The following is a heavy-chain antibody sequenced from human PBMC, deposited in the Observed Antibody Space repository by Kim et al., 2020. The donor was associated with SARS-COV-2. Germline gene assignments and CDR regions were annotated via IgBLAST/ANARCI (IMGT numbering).Heavy chain of an antibody. CDR2: IDPSDSYT. Sequence: GESLKISCKGSGYSFTSYWISWVRQMPGKGLEWMGRIDPSDSYTNYSPSFQGHVTISADKSISTAYLQWSSLKASDTAMYYCARHGGSSSWDDAFDIWGQGTMVTVSS. J-gene: IGHJ3*02. V-gene: IGHV5-10-1*01. D-gene: IGHD6-13*01. CDR3: ARHGGSSSWDDAFDI. CDR1: GYSFTSYW.